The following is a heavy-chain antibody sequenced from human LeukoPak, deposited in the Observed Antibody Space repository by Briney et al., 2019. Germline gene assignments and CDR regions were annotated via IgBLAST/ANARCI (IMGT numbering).Heavy chain of an antibody. CDR1: GFTFSSYS. D-gene: IGHD2-2*01. V-gene: IGHV3-48*02. CDR3: ARVMSHYCSSTSCLYFDY. Sequence: PGTSLRLSCAASGFTFSSYSMNWVRQAPGKGLEWVSYISSSSSAIYYAYSVKGRFTISRDNAKNSLYLQMNSLRDEDAAVYYCARVMSHYCSSTSCLYFDYWGQGTLVTVSS. CDR2: ISSSSSAI. J-gene: IGHJ4*02.